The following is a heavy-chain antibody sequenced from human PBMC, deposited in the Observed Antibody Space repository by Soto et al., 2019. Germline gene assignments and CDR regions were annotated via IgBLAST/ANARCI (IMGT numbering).Heavy chain of an antibody. CDR2: IIPVFGTT. CDR3: AKYSPYIVVRKPTGNQDYYGMDV. Sequence: SSVNDSCKASGCTFSNYTISWVRQPAGRGGDGMGGIIPVFGTTDYEQRFQGRVTITADRSTSKSYMKLNRQRYADTAEYYCAKYSPYIVVRKPTGNQDYYGMDVWGQGTTVTVSS. CDR1: GCTFSNYT. D-gene: IGHD2-2*01. J-gene: IGHJ6*02. V-gene: IGHV1-69*06.